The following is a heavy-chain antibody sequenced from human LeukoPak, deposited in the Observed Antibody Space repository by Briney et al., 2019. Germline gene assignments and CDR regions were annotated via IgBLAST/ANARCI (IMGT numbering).Heavy chain of an antibody. J-gene: IGHJ5*01. CDR2: IYYGGST. CDR1: GGSISSYY. Sequence: SETLSLTCTVSGGSISSYYWSWIRQPPGKGLEWIGCIYYGGSTNYNPSLKSRVIISVDMSKNQFSLKLSSVTAADPAVYYRAKHAIVGATFNWFDSWGQGTLVTVSS. CDR3: AKHAIVGATFNWFDS. V-gene: IGHV4-59*08. D-gene: IGHD1-26*01.